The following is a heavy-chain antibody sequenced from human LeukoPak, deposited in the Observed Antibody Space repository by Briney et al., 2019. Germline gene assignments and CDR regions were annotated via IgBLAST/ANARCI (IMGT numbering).Heavy chain of an antibody. V-gene: IGHV4-34*01. CDR2: INHSGST. D-gene: IGHD4-17*01. J-gene: IGHJ4*02. CDR3: ASASTVTTSDY. Sequence: SETLSLTCAVHGGSFSGYYWSWIRQPPGKGLEWIGEINHSGSTNYNPSLKSRVTISVDTSKNQFSLKLSSVTAADTAVYYCASASTVTTSDYWGQGTLVTVSS. CDR1: GGSFSGYY.